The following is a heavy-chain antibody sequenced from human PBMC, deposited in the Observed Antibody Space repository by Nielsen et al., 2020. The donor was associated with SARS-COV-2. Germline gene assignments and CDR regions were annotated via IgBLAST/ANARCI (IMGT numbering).Heavy chain of an antibody. CDR2: ISYDGSNK. V-gene: IGHV3-30*03. CDR3: ASDSDSSSSRYYYHYMDV. Sequence: WIRQPPGKGLEWVAVISYDGSNKYYADSVKGRFTISRDNSKNTLYLQMNSLRAEDTAVYYCASDSDSSSSRYYYHYMDVWGKGTTVTVSS. J-gene: IGHJ6*03. D-gene: IGHD6-6*01.